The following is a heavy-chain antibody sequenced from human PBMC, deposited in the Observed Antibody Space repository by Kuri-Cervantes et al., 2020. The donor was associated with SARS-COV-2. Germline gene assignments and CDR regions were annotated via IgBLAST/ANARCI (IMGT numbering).Heavy chain of an antibody. CDR3: ARAAENYYDSSGYYYDY. V-gene: IGHV4-4*07. CDR1: GGSISSYY. D-gene: IGHD3-22*01. CDR2: IYTSGST. J-gene: IGHJ4*02. Sequence: SETLSLTCTVSGGSISSYYWSWIRQPAGKGLEWIGRIYTSGSTNYNPSLKSQVTMSVDTSKNQFSLKLSSVTAADTAVYYCARAAENYYDSSGYYYDYWGQGTLVTVSS.